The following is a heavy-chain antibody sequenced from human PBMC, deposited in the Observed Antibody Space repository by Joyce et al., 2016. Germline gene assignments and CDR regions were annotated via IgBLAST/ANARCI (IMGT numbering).Heavy chain of an antibody. CDR1: GFTFSSYW. CDR3: ARLRRWSGPSDC. J-gene: IGHJ4*02. V-gene: IGHV3-74*03. CDR2: INRGGSST. D-gene: IGHD4-23*01. Sequence: EVQLVESGGGLVQPGGSLRLSCAASGFTFSSYWMYWVRKAPGKGLVWVSRINRGGSSTTYADSVNGRFTISRDNAKNTLYLQMNSLRAEDTAVYYCARLRRWSGPSDCWGQGTLVTVSS.